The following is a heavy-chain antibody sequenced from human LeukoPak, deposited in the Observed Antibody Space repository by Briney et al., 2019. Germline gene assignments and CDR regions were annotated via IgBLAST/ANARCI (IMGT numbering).Heavy chain of an antibody. Sequence: SETLSLTCTVSGGSISSYYWSWIRQPPGKGLEWIGYIYYSGSTNYNPSLKSRVTISVDTSKNQFSLKLSSVTAADTAVYYCAKDNSQVVVVAATPPDYWGQGTLVTVSS. CDR2: IYYSGST. CDR3: AKDNSQVVVVAATPPDY. CDR1: GGSISSYY. V-gene: IGHV4-59*12. D-gene: IGHD2-15*01. J-gene: IGHJ4*02.